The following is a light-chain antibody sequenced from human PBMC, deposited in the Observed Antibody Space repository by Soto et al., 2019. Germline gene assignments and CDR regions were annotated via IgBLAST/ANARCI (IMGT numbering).Light chain of an antibody. CDR1: SSKIGSNT. V-gene: IGLV1-44*01. J-gene: IGLJ2*01. Sequence: QSVLTQPPSASGTPGQRVTISCSGGSSKIGSNTVNGYQQLPGTAPKLLIDSNNQRPSGVPYRVSGSKSGTSASLAISGLQSEDEADYYCAAWDDSLNGPVFGGGTKLTVL. CDR2: SNN. CDR3: AAWDDSLNGPV.